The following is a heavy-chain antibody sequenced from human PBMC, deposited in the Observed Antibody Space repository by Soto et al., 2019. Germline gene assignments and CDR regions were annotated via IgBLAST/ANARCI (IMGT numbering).Heavy chain of an antibody. D-gene: IGHD6-13*01. CDR1: GFTFSSYS. V-gene: IGHV3-21*01. CDR2: ISSSSSYI. CDR3: ARFIGPPHSWHALEYAFDI. J-gene: IGHJ3*02. Sequence: PGGSLRLSCAGSGFTFSSYSMNWVRQAPGKGLEWVSSISSSSSYIYYADSVKGRFTISRDNAKNSLYLQMNSLRAEDTAVYYCARFIGPPHSWHALEYAFDIWGQGTMVTVSS.